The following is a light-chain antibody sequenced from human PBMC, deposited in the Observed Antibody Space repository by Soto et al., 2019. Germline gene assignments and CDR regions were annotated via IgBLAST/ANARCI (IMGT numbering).Light chain of an antibody. V-gene: IGLV1-51*02. CDR1: SSNIGNNY. J-gene: IGLJ3*02. Sequence: QSVLTQPPSVSAAPGQKVTISCSGSSSNIGNNYVSWYQQLPGTAPKLLIYENNKRPSGIPDRFSGSKSGTSATPGITGLQTGDEADYYCGTWDSSLSPWVFGGGTKLTVL. CDR3: GTWDSSLSPWV. CDR2: ENN.